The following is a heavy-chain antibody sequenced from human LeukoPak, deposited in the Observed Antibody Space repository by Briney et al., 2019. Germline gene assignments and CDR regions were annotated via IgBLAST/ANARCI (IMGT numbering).Heavy chain of an antibody. Sequence: PGGSLRLSCAASGFTVSSNYMSWVRQAPGKGLEWVSTISGSGGSTYYADSVKGRFNISRDNSKNTLFLQMNSLRAEDTALYYCAKLLCAIPVAGTCLTFDYWGQGTLVTVSS. V-gene: IGHV3-23*01. J-gene: IGHJ4*02. CDR3: AKLLCAIPVAGTCLTFDY. CDR1: GFTVSSNY. D-gene: IGHD6-19*01. CDR2: ISGSGGST.